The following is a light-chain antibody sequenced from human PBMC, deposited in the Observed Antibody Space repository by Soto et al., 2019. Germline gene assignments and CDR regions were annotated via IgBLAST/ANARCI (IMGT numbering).Light chain of an antibody. V-gene: IGLV1-51*01. J-gene: IGLJ3*02. CDR1: SSNIGNNF. Sequence: QSVLTQPPSVSAAPGQKVTISCSGTSSNIGNNFVSWYQHLPGKAPKLLIYDDTKRPSGIPDRFSGSKSGTSATLGITGLQTRDEADYYCGTWGGSLSMVFGGGTKVTVL. CDR3: GTWGGSLSMV. CDR2: DDT.